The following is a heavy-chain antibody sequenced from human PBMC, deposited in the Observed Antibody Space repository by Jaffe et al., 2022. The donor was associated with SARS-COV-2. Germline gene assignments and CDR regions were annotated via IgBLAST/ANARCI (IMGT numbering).Heavy chain of an antibody. CDR2: ISYDGSNK. J-gene: IGHJ4*02. Sequence: QVQLVESGGGVVQPGRSLRLSCAASGFTFSSYGMHWVRQAPGKGLEWVAVISYDGSNKYYADSVKGRFTISRDNSKNTLYLQMNSLRAEDTAVYYCAKDGEYSYGPDGGVYWGQGTLVTVSS. V-gene: IGHV3-30*18. D-gene: IGHD5-18*01. CDR3: AKDGEYSYGPDGGVY. CDR1: GFTFSSYG.